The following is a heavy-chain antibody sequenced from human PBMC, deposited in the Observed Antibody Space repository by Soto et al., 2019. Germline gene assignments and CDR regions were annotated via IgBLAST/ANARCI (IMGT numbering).Heavy chain of an antibody. Sequence: PSETLSLTCTVSGGSISSGDYYWSWIRQPPGKGLEWIGYIYYSGSTFYNPSLKNRVTISLDTSKIQFSLKLSSVTAADTAVYYCVREGGDNWLEQWGQGTMVNVSS. CDR3: VREGGDNWLEQ. J-gene: IGHJ5*02. CDR1: GGSISSGDYY. CDR2: IYYSGST. D-gene: IGHD3-16*01. V-gene: IGHV4-30-4*01.